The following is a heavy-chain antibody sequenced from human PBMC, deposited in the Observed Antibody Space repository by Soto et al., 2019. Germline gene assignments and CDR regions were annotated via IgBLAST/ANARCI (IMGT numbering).Heavy chain of an antibody. V-gene: IGHV3-33*01. D-gene: IGHD3-22*01. J-gene: IGHJ3*02. CDR2: IWYDGSNK. Sequence: GGSLRLSCAASGFTFSSYGMHWVRQAPGKGLEWVAVIWYDGSNKYYADSVKGRFTISRDNSKNTLYLQMNSLRAEDTAVYYWARDLPTNYYDSSGPPDAFDIWGQGTMVTVSS. CDR1: GFTFSSYG. CDR3: ARDLPTNYYDSSGPPDAFDI.